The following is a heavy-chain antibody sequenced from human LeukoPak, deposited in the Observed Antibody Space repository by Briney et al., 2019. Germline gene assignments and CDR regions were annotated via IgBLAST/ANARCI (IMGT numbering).Heavy chain of an antibody. D-gene: IGHD3-10*01. V-gene: IGHV4-30-4*08. Sequence: SETLSLTCTVSGGSICSGDYYWSWIRQPPGKGLEWIGYIYYSGSTYYNPSLKSRVTISVDTSKNQFSLKLSSVTAADTAVYYCARASTMVRGVIGTNWFDPWGQGTLVTVSS. J-gene: IGHJ5*02. CDR2: IYYSGST. CDR3: ARASTMVRGVIGTNWFDP. CDR1: GGSICSGDYY.